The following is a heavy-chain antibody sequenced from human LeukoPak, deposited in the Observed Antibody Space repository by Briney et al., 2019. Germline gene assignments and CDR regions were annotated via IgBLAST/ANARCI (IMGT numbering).Heavy chain of an antibody. CDR1: GYTFTSYG. V-gene: IGHV1-3*03. CDR2: INAGNGNT. D-gene: IGHD2/OR15-2a*01. J-gene: IGHJ4*02. CDR3: ARGRDFYYFDY. Sequence: ASVKVSCKASGYTFTSYGISWVRQAPGQRLEWMGWINAGNGNTKYSQKFQGRVTITRDTSASTAYMELSSLKSEDMAVYYCARGRDFYYFDYWGQGTLVTVSS.